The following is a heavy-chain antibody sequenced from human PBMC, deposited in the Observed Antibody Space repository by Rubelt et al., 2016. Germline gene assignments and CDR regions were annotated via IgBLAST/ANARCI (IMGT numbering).Heavy chain of an antibody. Sequence: QVQLQESGPGLVKPSETLSLTCTVSGASIRNNHWSWIRQPPGKGLEWIGYVYYSGSTNYNPSLKSRVTISVDTSKNQFSLKLGLVTAAGTAVYYCARDKVGATNFDYWGQGTLVTVSS. D-gene: IGHD1-26*01. V-gene: IGHV4-59*12. CDR1: GASIRNNH. CDR2: VYYSGST. J-gene: IGHJ4*02. CDR3: ARDKVGATNFDY.